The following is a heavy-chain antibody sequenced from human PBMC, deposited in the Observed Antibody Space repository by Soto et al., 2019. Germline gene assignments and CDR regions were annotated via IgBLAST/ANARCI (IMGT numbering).Heavy chain of an antibody. J-gene: IGHJ3*02. CDR2: IYHSGST. D-gene: IGHD3-3*01. CDR1: GGSISSGGYS. CDR3: ARNFWSGSYYDAFDI. V-gene: IGHV4-30-2*01. Sequence: QLQLQESGSGLVKPSQTLSLTCAVSGGSISSGGYSWSWIRQPPGKVLEWIGYIYHSGSTYYNPSLKSRVTLSMDRSKNQFSLKLSSVTAADTAVYYCARNFWSGSYYDAFDIWGQGTLVTVSS.